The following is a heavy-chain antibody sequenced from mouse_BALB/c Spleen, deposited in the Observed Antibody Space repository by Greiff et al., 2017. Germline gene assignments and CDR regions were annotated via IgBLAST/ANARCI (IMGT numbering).Heavy chain of an antibody. D-gene: IGHD2-1*01. CDR1: GFTFTDYY. Sequence: DVKLVESGGGLVQPGGSLRLSCATSGFTFTDYYMSWVRQPPGKALEWLGFIRNKANGYTTEYSASVKGRFTISRDNSQSILYLQMNTLRAEDSATYYCARNYGNYGFFDYWGQGTTLTVSS. CDR2: IRNKANGYTT. V-gene: IGHV7-3*02. CDR3: ARNYGNYGFFDY. J-gene: IGHJ2*01.